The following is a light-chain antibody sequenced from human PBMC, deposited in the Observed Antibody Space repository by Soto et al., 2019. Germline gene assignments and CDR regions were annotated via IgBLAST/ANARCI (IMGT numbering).Light chain of an antibody. CDR3: QQYYSTPLFT. V-gene: IGKV4-1*01. J-gene: IGKJ3*01. Sequence: DIVMTQSPDSLAVSLGERATIDCKSSQSVLYSSNNKNYLAWYQQKPGQPPKLLIYWASTRESGVPDRFSGRGSGTDFTLTISSLQAEDVAVYYCQQYYSTPLFTFGPRTKVDIK. CDR2: WAS. CDR1: QSVLYSSNNKNY.